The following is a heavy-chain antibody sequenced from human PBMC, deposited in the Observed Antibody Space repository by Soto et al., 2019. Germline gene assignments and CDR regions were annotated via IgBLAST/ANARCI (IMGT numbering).Heavy chain of an antibody. CDR3: ARGYIVRGMDV. CDR1: GYTLTSYD. V-gene: IGHV1-8*01. Sequence: GASVKVSCKASGYTLTSYDINWVRQATGQGLEWMGWMNPNSGNTGYAQKFQGRVTMTRNASISTAYMELSSLRSEDTAVYYCARGYIVRGMDVWGQGSTVTVSS. D-gene: IGHD2-15*01. J-gene: IGHJ6*02. CDR2: MNPNSGNT.